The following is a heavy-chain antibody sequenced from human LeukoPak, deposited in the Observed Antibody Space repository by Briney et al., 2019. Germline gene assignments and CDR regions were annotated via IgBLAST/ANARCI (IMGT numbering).Heavy chain of an antibody. Sequence: SETQSLTCAVSGGSISSSNWWSWVRQPPGKGLEWIGEIYHSGSTNYNPSLKSRVTISVDTSKNQFSLKLSSVTAADTAVYFCARNRYYYGSGSYGVPNWFDPWGQGTLVTVSS. CDR1: GGSISSSNW. CDR2: IYHSGST. CDR3: ARNRYYYGSGSYGVPNWFDP. J-gene: IGHJ5*02. D-gene: IGHD3-10*01. V-gene: IGHV4-4*02.